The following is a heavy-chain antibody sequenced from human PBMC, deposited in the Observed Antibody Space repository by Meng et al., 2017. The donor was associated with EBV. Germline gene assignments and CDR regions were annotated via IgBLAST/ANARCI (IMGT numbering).Heavy chain of an antibody. CDR3: ARGRLLQPGSYFDY. J-gene: IGHJ4*02. D-gene: IGHD2-21*01. V-gene: IGHV4-34*01. CDR2: INHSGST. CDR1: GGSFSGYY. Sequence: QRQHQQWAAVLFKPSQTLSLTCAVDGGSFSGYYWSWIRQPPGKGLEWIGEINHSGSTNYNPSLKSRVTISVDTSKNQFSLKLSSVTAADTAVYYCARGRLLQPGSYFDYWGQGTLVTVSS.